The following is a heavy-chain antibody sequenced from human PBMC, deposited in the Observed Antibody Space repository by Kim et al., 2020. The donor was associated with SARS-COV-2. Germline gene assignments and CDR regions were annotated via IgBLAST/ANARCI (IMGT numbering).Heavy chain of an antibody. CDR3: ARGFDI. J-gene: IGHJ3*02. V-gene: IGHV4-4*07. Sequence: IYTRGSPNYNPSLKSSVTMSVDTSKNQFSLKLSSVTAADTAVYYCARGFDIWGQGTMVTVSS. CDR2: IYTRGSP.